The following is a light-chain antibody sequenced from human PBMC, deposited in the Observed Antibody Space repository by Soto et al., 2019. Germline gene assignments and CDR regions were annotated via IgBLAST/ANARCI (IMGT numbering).Light chain of an antibody. CDR1: QSISSN. J-gene: IGKJ1*01. CDR3: QHYNTWPRT. CDR2: AAS. Sequence: EILMTQSPATLSVSPGERATLSCRASQSISSNLAWYQQKPGQAPRLLIYAASTRATGIPARFSGSGSGTEFTLTISSLQSEDFAVYYCQHYNTWPRTFGQGTKVEI. V-gene: IGKV3-15*01.